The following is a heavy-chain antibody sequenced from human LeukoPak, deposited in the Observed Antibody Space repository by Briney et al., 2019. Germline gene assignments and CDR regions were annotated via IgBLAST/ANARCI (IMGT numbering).Heavy chain of an antibody. V-gene: IGHV4-59*01. Sequence: PSETLSLTCTVSGGSISSYYWSWIRQPPGKGLEWIGYIYYSGSTNYNPSLKSRVTISVDTSKNQFSLKLSSVTAADTAVYYCARGDYYDSSPANWGQGTLVTVSS. J-gene: IGHJ4*02. D-gene: IGHD3-22*01. CDR3: ARGDYYDSSPAN. CDR1: GGSISSYY. CDR2: IYYSGST.